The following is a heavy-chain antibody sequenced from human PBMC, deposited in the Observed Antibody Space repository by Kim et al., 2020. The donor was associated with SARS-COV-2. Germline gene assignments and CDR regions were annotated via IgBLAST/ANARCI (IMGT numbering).Heavy chain of an antibody. J-gene: IGHJ4*02. CDR3: AKDLRASNYYGSGSSPLQT. D-gene: IGHD3-10*01. CDR2: ISYDGSNR. Sequence: LSLTCAASGFIFSSYGMHWVRQAPGKGLEWVAVISYDGSNRYYGDSVKGRFTISRDNSKNTLYLQMNSLRAEDTAVYYCAKDLRASNYYGSGSSPLQTWGQGTLVTVSS. V-gene: IGHV3-30*18. CDR1: GFIFSSYG.